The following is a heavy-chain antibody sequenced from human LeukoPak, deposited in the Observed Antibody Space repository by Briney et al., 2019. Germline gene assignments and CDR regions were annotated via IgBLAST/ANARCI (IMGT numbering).Heavy chain of an antibody. V-gene: IGHV3-48*03. CDR1: GFTFSSYE. Sequence: PGGSLRLSCAASGFTFSSYEMNWVRQAPGKGLEWVSYISSSGSTIYYADSVKGRFTISRDNAKNSLYLQMNSLRAEDTAVYYCARDQMVRGFRTPDYWGQGTLVTVSS. D-gene: IGHD3-10*01. J-gene: IGHJ4*02. CDR3: ARDQMVRGFRTPDY. CDR2: ISSSGSTI.